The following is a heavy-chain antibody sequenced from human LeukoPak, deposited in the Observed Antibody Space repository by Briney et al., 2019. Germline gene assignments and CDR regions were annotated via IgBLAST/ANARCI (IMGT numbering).Heavy chain of an antibody. Sequence: PAGGSLRLSCAASGFTFDDYAMHWVRQAPGKGLEWVSGISWNSGSIGYADSVKGRFTISRDNAKNSLYLQMNSLRAEDTALYYGGEVGGGRDAFDIWGQGTMVTVSS. CDR2: ISWNSGSI. V-gene: IGHV3-9*01. D-gene: IGHD3-16*01. J-gene: IGHJ3*02. CDR3: GEVGGGRDAFDI. CDR1: GFTFDDYA.